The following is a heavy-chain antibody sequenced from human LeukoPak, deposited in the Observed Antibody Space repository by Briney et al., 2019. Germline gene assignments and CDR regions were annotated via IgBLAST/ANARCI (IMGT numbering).Heavy chain of an antibody. V-gene: IGHV4-39*07. J-gene: IGHJ2*01. CDR1: GDSISSGDYY. D-gene: IGHD4-17*01. CDR3: ASVNDYGDYWYFDL. CDR2: IYYSGST. Sequence: SETLSLTCTVSGDSISSGDYYWGWIRQPPGKGLEWIGSIYYSGSTYYNPSLKSRVTISVDTSKNQFSLKLSSVTAADTAVYYCASVNDYGDYWYFDLWGRGTLITVSS.